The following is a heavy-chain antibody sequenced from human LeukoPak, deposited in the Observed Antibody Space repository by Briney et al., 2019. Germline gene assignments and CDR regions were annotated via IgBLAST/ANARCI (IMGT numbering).Heavy chain of an antibody. CDR1: GGSISRTGYY. Sequence: SETLSLTCIVSGGSISRTGYYWVWIRQPPGKGLEWIGSIYYSGTTYYNPSLKSRVTISVDTSKNQFSLKLSSVTAADTAVYYCRLWFGELGIDYWRQGTLVTVSS. V-gene: IGHV4-39*01. CDR3: RLWFGELGIDY. CDR2: IYYSGTT. D-gene: IGHD3-10*01. J-gene: IGHJ4*02.